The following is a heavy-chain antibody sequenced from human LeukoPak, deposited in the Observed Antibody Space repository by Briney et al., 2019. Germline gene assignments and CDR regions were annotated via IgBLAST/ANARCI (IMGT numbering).Heavy chain of an antibody. CDR2: INHSGST. D-gene: IGHD3-22*01. V-gene: IGHV4-34*01. J-gene: IGHJ4*02. CDR1: GGSFSGYY. CDR3: ARVVLGYDSSGYYYGFFDY. Sequence: SETLSLTCAVYGGSFSGYYWSWIRQPPGKGLEWIGEINHSGSTNYNPSLKSRVTISVDTSKNQFSLKLSSVTAADTAVYYRARVVLGYDSSGYYYGFFDYWGQGTLVTVSS.